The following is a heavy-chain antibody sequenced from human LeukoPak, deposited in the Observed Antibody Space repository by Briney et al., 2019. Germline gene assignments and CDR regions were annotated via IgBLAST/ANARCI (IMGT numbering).Heavy chain of an antibody. J-gene: IGHJ5*02. D-gene: IGHD3-3*01. V-gene: IGHV1-2*02. CDR3: AREGDYDFWSGTRGWFDP. Sequence: ASVKASCKASGYTFTGYYMHWVRQAPGQGLEWMGWINPNSGGTNYAQKFQGRVTMTRDTSISTAYMELSRLRSDDTAVYYCAREGDYDFWSGTRGWFDPWGQGTLVTVSS. CDR1: GYTFTGYY. CDR2: INPNSGGT.